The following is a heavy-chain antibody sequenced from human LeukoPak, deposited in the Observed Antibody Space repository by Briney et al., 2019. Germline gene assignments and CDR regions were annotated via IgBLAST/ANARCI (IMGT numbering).Heavy chain of an antibody. CDR3: ARIAVAGTGGYYFDY. D-gene: IGHD6-19*01. CDR2: ISYDGSNK. CDR1: GFTFSSYA. Sequence: PGGSLRLSCAASGFTFSSYAMHWVRQAPGKGLEWVAVISYDGSNKYYADSVKGRFTISRDNSKNTLYLRMNSLRAEDTAVYYCARIAVAGTGGYYFDYWGQGTLVTVSS. J-gene: IGHJ4*02. V-gene: IGHV3-30-3*01.